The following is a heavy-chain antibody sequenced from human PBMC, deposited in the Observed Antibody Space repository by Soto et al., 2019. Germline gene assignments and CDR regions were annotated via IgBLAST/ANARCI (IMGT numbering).Heavy chain of an antibody. CDR1: GGSISSYY. V-gene: IGHV4-59*01. J-gene: IGHJ6*03. Sequence: PSETLYLSCTVSGGSISSYYFSWIRQHPGKGLEWIGYIYYSGSTNYNPSLKSRVTISVDTSKNQFSLKLSSVTAADTAVYYCARGERGYYYYMDVWGKGTTVTVSS. CDR2: IYYSGST. CDR3: ARGERGYYYYMDV. D-gene: IGHD3-16*01.